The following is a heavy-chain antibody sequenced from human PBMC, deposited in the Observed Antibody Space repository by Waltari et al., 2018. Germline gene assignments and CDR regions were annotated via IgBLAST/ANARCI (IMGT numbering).Heavy chain of an antibody. CDR2: IFPLFGTT. CDR3: AKNMGIGVTSAPGVFDS. J-gene: IGHJ4*02. D-gene: IGHD6-19*01. V-gene: IGHV1-69*01. Sequence: QVQLVQSGAEVKKPGSSVKVSCKTSGGHFSRHTSPWPRPAPGQGLQWLGGIFPLFGTTNYAQKFQARVTITADEFASTVYMELSSLRSEDTAVYYCAKNMGIGVTSAPGVFDSWGQGTLVTVSS. CDR1: GGHFSRHT.